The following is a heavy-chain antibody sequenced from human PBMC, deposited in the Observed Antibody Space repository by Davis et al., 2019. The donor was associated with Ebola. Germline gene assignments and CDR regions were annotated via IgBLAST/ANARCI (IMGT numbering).Heavy chain of an antibody. D-gene: IGHD3-22*01. Sequence: SETLSLTCAVYGGSFSGYYWSCIRQPPGKGLEWIGEINHSGSTYYNPSLKSRVTISVDTSKNQFSLKLSSVTAADTAVYYCARHPDSSGYFYYFDYWGQGTLVTVSS. V-gene: IGHV4-34*01. J-gene: IGHJ4*02. CDR2: INHSGST. CDR3: ARHPDSSGYFYYFDY. CDR1: GGSFSGYY.